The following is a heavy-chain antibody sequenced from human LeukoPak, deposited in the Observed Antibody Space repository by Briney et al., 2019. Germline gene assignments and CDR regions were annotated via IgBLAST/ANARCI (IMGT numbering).Heavy chain of an antibody. D-gene: IGHD5-12*01. V-gene: IGHV3-30-3*01. CDR2: ISYDGSNK. CDR3: ARGRNVVATSGYFDY. J-gene: IGHJ4*02. CDR1: GFTFSSYA. Sequence: GGSLRLSCAASGFTFSSYAMHWVRQAPGKGLEWVAVISYDGSNKYYADSVKGRFTISRDNSKNTLYLQMNSLRAEDTAVYYCARGRNVVATSGYFDYWGQGTLVTVSS.